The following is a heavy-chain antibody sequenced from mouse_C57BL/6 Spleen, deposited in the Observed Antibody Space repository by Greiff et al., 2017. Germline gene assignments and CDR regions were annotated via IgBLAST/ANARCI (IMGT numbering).Heavy chain of an antibody. CDR2: IYPGGGNT. CDR1: GYSFTSYY. Sequence: QVQLKQSGPELVKPGASVKISCTASGYSFTSYYIHWVQQRPGQGLEWIGWIYPGGGNTKYHEKFKGKATLTADTASSTAYMQLSSLTSEDSAVYYGARNWDVGVWDFDVWGTGTTVTVSS. J-gene: IGHJ1*03. CDR3: ARNWDVGVWDFDV. V-gene: IGHV1-66*01. D-gene: IGHD4-1*01.